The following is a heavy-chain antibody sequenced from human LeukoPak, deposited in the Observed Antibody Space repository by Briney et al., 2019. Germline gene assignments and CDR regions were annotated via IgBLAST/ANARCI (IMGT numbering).Heavy chain of an antibody. CDR1: GGSTSSYY. J-gene: IGHJ4*02. Sequence: SETLSLTCTVPGGSTSSYYWSWIRQPPGKGLEWLGYIYYSGSTNYNPSLKSRVTISVDTSKNQFSLKLSSVTAADTAVYYCARDYYDSSGPYYFDYWGQGTLVTVSS. D-gene: IGHD3-22*01. CDR3: ARDYYDSSGPYYFDY. V-gene: IGHV4-59*01. CDR2: IYYSGST.